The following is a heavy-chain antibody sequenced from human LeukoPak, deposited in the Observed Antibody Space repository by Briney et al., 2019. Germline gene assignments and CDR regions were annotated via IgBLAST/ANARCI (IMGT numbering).Heavy chain of an antibody. CDR2: IYYSGST. V-gene: IGHV4-30-4*01. D-gene: IGHD3-10*01. CDR1: GGSISSGDYY. CDR3: ARDTMVRGVDY. Sequence: SETLSLICTVSGGSISSGDYYWSWIRQPPGKGLEWIGYIYYSGSTYYNPSLKSRVTISVDTSKNQFSLKLSSVTAADTAVYYCARDTMVRGVDYWGQGTLVTVSS. J-gene: IGHJ4*02.